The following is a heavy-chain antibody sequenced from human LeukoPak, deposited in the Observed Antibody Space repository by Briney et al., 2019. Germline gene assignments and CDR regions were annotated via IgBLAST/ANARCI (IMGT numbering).Heavy chain of an antibody. J-gene: IGHJ6*03. D-gene: IGHD6-19*01. CDR2: IRYDGSNK. V-gene: IGHV3-30*02. Sequence: GGSLRLSCAASGFTFSSYGMHWVRQAPGKGLEGVAFIRYDGSNKYYADSVKGRFTISRDNSKNTLYLQMNSLRAEDTAVYYCAKAGYIAVKLLGYYMDVWGKGTTVTVSS. CDR3: AKAGYIAVKLLGYYMDV. CDR1: GFTFSSYG.